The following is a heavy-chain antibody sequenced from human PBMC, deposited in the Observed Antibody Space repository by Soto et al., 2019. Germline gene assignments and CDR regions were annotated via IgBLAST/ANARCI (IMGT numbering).Heavy chain of an antibody. CDR1: GGTFSSYA. CDR2: IIPIFGTA. CDR3: ARGTYYDFWSGYPSLYYYYGMDV. V-gene: IGHV1-69*01. D-gene: IGHD3-3*01. Sequence: QVQLVQSGAEVKKPGSSVKVSCKASGGTFSSYAISWVRQAPGQGLEWMGGIIPIFGTANYAQKFQGRVTITADEPTSTAYMELSSLRSEDTAVYYCARGTYYDFWSGYPSLYYYYGMDVWGQGTTVTVSS. J-gene: IGHJ6*02.